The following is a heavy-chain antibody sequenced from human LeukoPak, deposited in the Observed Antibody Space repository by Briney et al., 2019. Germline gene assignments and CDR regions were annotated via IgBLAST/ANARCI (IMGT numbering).Heavy chain of an antibody. D-gene: IGHD2-21*01. J-gene: IGHJ1*01. CDR2: ISGTGSKT. CDR1: GFTFNNFA. CDR3: ARAEEGDCGHRFQH. Sequence: GGSLRLSCVASGFTFNNFAMNWVRQAPGEGLEWVSDISGTGSKTYYADSVKGRFTISRDNSKNTLYLQMSSLRADDTAVYYCARAEEGDCGHRFQHWGQGILVTVSS. V-gene: IGHV3-23*01.